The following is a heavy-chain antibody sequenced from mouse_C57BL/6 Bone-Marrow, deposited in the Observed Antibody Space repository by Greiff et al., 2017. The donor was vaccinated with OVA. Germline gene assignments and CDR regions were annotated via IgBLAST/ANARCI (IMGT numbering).Heavy chain of an antibody. Sequence: QVQLQQSGPELVKPGASVKISCKASGYTFTDYYINWVKQRPGLGLEWIGWIYPGSGNTKYNEKFKGKATLTVDTSSSTAYMQLSSLTSEDSAVYFCARGDWDYFDYWGQGTTLTVSS. CDR1: GYTFTDYY. D-gene: IGHD4-1*01. J-gene: IGHJ2*01. CDR3: ARGDWDYFDY. V-gene: IGHV1-84*01. CDR2: IYPGSGNT.